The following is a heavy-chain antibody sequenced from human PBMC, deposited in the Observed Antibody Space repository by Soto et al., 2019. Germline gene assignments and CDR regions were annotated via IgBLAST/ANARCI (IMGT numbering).Heavy chain of an antibody. CDR1: GGTFASYS. V-gene: IGHV1-69*06. D-gene: IGHD6-25*01. CDR2: IIPLLKTV. J-gene: IGHJ6*02. CDR3: ARDPVDLFGYMDV. Sequence: QEDLVQSGAEVKKPGSSVNVSCKASGGTFASYSITWVRQAPGQRLEWMGEIIPLLKTVNYAQKFQGRVTITGDRSTSTVYMALSRLRSDDTAVYYCARDPVDLFGYMDVCGHGTTVTVS.